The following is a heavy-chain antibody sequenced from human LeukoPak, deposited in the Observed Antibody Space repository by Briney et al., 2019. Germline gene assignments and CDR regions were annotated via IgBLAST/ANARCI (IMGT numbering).Heavy chain of an antibody. Sequence: PGGSLRLSCAASGFTFSSYEMNWVRQAPGKGLEWGSYISSSGSTIYYADSVKGRFTISRDNAKNSLYLQMNGLTAEDTALYYCARVIRGYSYGPNASDIWAQGTMVTVSS. CDR2: ISSSGSTI. CDR1: GFTFSSYE. CDR3: ARVIRGYSYGPNASDI. V-gene: IGHV3-48*03. D-gene: IGHD5-18*01. J-gene: IGHJ3*02.